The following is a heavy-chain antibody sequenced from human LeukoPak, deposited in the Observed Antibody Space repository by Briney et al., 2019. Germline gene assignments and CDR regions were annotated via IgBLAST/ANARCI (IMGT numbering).Heavy chain of an antibody. D-gene: IGHD3-3*01. CDR1: GFTFSYYG. Sequence: GGSLRLSCVASGFTFSYYGMHWVRQAPGKGLEWLTFIRSDGSNQYYADSVKGRFTISRDSSKNTLFLQMKSLRPEDTAVYYCARDFEWSFDYWGQGTLVTVSS. CDR3: ARDFEWSFDY. J-gene: IGHJ4*02. V-gene: IGHV3-30*02. CDR2: IRSDGSNQ.